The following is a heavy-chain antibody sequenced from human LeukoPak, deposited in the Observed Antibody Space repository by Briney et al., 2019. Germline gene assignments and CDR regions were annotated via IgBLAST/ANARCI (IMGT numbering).Heavy chain of an antibody. CDR1: GYTFSSYA. Sequence: GGSLRLSCAASGYTFSSYAMHWVRQAPGKGLEWVAIISYHGDNKYYADSVKGRFTISRDNSKNTLHLQMNTLRTEDTAVYFCARSPYGDPQYYLDFWGQGTLVTVSS. D-gene: IGHD4-17*01. V-gene: IGHV3-30-3*01. CDR2: ISYHGDNK. CDR3: ARSPYGDPQYYLDF. J-gene: IGHJ4*02.